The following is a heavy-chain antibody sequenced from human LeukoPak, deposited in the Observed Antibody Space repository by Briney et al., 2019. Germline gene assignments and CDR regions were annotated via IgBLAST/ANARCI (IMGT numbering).Heavy chain of an antibody. J-gene: IGHJ4*02. CDR1: GGTFSSYA. CDR3: ARVGSGWDFDY. V-gene: IGHV1-69*05. D-gene: IGHD6-19*01. CDR2: IVPIFGTA. Sequence: SVKVSCKASGGTFSSYAISWVRQAPGQGLEWMGRIVPIFGTANYAQKFQGRVTITTDESTSTAYMELSSLRSEDTAVYYCARVGSGWDFDYWGQGTLVTVSS.